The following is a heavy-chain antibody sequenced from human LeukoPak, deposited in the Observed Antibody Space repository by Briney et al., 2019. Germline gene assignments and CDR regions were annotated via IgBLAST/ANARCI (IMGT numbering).Heavy chain of an antibody. D-gene: IGHD3-10*01. CDR3: AKDGPGGDYYYYGMDV. CDR1: GFTFSSYA. CDR2: ISGSGGST. J-gene: IGHJ6*04. V-gene: IGHV3-23*01. Sequence: GGSLRLSCAASGFTFSSYAMSWVRQAPGKGLEWVSAISGSGGSTYYADSAKGRFAISRDNSKNTLYLQMNSLRAEDTAVYYRAKDGPGGDYYYYGMDVWGKGTTVTVSS.